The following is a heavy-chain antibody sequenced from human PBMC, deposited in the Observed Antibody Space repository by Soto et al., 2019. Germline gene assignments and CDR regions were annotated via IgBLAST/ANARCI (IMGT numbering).Heavy chain of an antibody. V-gene: IGHV5-51*01. J-gene: IGHJ4*02. CDR2: IFPGDSDT. D-gene: IGHD3-22*01. Sequence: PGESLKISCKGSGYSFTSYWIGWVRQMPGKGLEWMGSIFPGDSDTRHSPSFQGQVTITADKSISTAYLQWSSLKASDTAMYYCARSYYYDSRGYYFYYFDYWGQGTLVTVSS. CDR3: ARSYYYDSRGYYFYYFDY. CDR1: GYSFTSYW.